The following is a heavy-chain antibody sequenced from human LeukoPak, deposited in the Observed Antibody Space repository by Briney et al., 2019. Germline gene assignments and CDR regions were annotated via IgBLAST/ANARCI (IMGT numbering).Heavy chain of an antibody. Sequence: SETLSLTCTVSGGSISSGDYYWSWIRQPPGKGLEWIGYIYSAGSTYYSPSLKSLLTISIDTSKNHFALELRSVTSADTAVYYCARGRSAYFQHWGQGTLVTVSS. CDR1: GGSISSGDYY. V-gene: IGHV4-30-4*01. J-gene: IGHJ1*01. CDR2: IYSAGST. CDR3: ARGRSAYFQH.